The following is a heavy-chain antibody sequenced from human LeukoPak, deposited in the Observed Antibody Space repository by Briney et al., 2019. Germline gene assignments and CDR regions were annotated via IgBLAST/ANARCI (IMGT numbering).Heavy chain of an antibody. V-gene: IGHV1-8*01. CDR2: MNPNSGNT. D-gene: IGHD2-15*01. CDR1: GYTFTSYD. Sequence: ASVTVSCKASGYTFTSYDINWVRQATGQGLEWMGLMNPNSGNTGYAQKFQGRVTMTRNPSISTAYMELSSLRSEDTAVYYCARIRVVAAKVGWFDPWGQGTLVTVSS. CDR3: ARIRVVAAKVGWFDP. J-gene: IGHJ5*02.